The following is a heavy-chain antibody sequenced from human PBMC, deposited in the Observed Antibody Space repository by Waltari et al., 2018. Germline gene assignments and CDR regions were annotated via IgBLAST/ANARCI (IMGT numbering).Heavy chain of an antibody. D-gene: IGHD1-26*01. CDR2: INHSGST. CDR3: ARSYRDGEADAFDI. Sequence: QVQLQQWGAGLLKPSETLSLPCAVYGGSFSGYYWSWIRQPPGTGLEWIGEINHSGSTNYNPALKSRVTIAVDTSKNQFSLKLSSVTAADTAVYYCARSYRDGEADAFDIWGQGTMVTVSS. CDR1: GGSFSGYY. J-gene: IGHJ3*02. V-gene: IGHV4-34*01.